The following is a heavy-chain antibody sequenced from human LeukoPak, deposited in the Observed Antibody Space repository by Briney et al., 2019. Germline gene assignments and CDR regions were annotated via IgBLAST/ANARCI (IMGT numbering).Heavy chain of an antibody. J-gene: IGHJ3*02. CDR3: AREHYYDSSPADGAFDI. CDR2: INNDGSDT. V-gene: IGHV3-74*01. CDR1: GFTFENYW. D-gene: IGHD3-22*01. Sequence: PGGSLRLSCGVSGFTFENYWMHWVRQAPGKGLMWVSQINNDGSDTGYADSVKGRFTISRDNSKNTLYLQMNSLRAEDTAVYYCAREHYYDSSPADGAFDIWGQGTMVTVSS.